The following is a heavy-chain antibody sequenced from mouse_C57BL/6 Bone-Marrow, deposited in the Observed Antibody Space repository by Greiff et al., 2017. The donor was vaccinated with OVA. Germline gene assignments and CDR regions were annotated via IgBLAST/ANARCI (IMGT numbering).Heavy chain of an antibody. Sequence: EVKVEESGGGLVKPGGSLKLSCAASGFTFSDYGMHWVRQAPEKGLEWVAYISSGSSTIYYADTVKGRFTISRDNAKNTLFLQMTSLRSEDTAMYYCARRSVMPYYFDYWGQGTTLTVSS. CDR1: GFTFSDYG. J-gene: IGHJ2*01. D-gene: IGHD6-5*01. V-gene: IGHV5-17*01. CDR2: ISSGSSTI. CDR3: ARRSVMPYYFDY.